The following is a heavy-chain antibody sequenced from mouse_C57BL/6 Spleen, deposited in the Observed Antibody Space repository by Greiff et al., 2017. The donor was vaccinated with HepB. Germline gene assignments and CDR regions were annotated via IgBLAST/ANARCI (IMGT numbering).Heavy chain of an antibody. CDR2: IDPENGDT. CDR3: TNYGSSYDFDY. Sequence: DVKLQESGAELVRPGASVKLSCTASGFNIKDDYMHWVKQRPEQGLEWIGWIDPENGDTEYASKFQGKATITADTSSNTAYLQLSSLTSEDTAVYYCTNYGSSYDFDYWGQGTTLTVSS. CDR1: GFNIKDDY. D-gene: IGHD1-1*01. V-gene: IGHV14-4*01. J-gene: IGHJ2*01.